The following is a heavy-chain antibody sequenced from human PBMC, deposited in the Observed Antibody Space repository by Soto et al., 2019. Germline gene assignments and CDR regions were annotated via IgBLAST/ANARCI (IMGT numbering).Heavy chain of an antibody. CDR2: IYYSGST. CDR3: ARVVPAAIRANWFDP. V-gene: IGHV4-31*03. D-gene: IGHD2-2*01. Sequence: KASETLSLTCTVSGGSISSGGYYRSWIRQHPGKGLEWIGYIYYSGSTYYNPSLKSRVTISVDTSKNQFSLKLSSVTAADTAVYYCARVVPAAIRANWFDPWGQGTLVTVSS. CDR1: GGSISSGGYY. J-gene: IGHJ5*02.